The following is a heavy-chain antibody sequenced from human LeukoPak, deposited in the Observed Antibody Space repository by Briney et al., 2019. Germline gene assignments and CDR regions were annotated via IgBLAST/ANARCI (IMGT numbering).Heavy chain of an antibody. D-gene: IGHD6-13*01. CDR1: GYTFTGYY. CDR3: AGTLGAAANWFDP. V-gene: IGHV1-2*02. Sequence: ASVKVSCKASGYTFTGYYMHWVRQAPGQGLEWMGWINPNSGGTNYAQKFQGRVTMTRDTSISTAYMELSRLRSDDTAVYYCAGTLGAAANWFDPWGQGTLVTVSS. J-gene: IGHJ5*02. CDR2: INPNSGGT.